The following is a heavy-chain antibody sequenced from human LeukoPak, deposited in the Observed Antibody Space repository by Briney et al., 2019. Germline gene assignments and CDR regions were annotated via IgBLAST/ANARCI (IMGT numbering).Heavy chain of an antibody. CDR3: ARPHADY. Sequence: SETLSLACAVYGGSFSGYYWSWIRQPPGKGLEWIGEINHSGSTNYNPSLKSRVTISVDTSKYQFSLKLSSVTAADTAVYYCARPHADYWGQGTLVTVSS. CDR1: GGSFSGYY. J-gene: IGHJ4*02. CDR2: INHSGST. V-gene: IGHV4-34*01.